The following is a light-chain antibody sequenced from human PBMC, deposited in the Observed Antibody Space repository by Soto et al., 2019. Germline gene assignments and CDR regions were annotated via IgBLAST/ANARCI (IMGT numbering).Light chain of an antibody. J-gene: IGKJ2*01. CDR2: GAS. CDR1: QSVSSN. V-gene: IGKV3-15*01. CDR3: QQYNNWPPYT. Sequence: EIMMTQSPATLSVSPGERVTLSCRASQSVSSNLAWYQQKPGQAPRLLIYGASTRAHGIPARFSGSGSGTEFTLTISSLQSEDFAVYYCQQYNNWPPYTFGQGTKVDVK.